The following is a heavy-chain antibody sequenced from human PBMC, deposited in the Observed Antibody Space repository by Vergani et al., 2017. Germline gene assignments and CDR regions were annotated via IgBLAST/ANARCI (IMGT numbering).Heavy chain of an antibody. CDR1: GFIFSDYV. D-gene: IGHD1-14*01. V-gene: IGHV3-33*01. CDR3: ARDLRLLYNRFDP. J-gene: IGHJ5*02. Sequence: QVQLVESGGGVVQPGKSLSLSCETSGFIFSDYVMHWVRQAPGKGLEWVAGIWHDGSNKQYADSVKGRFTISRDNSKSTMYLQMNSLRDEDTGVYYCARDLRLLYNRFDPWGQGTLVTVSS. CDR2: IWHDGSNK.